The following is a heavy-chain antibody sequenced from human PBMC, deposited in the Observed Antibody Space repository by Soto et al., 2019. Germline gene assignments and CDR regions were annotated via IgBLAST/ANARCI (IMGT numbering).Heavy chain of an antibody. CDR2: IYPSGST. CDR1: GGSISSGGYS. CDR3: ARENNVLPGGYFDY. J-gene: IGHJ4*02. V-gene: IGHV4-30-2*01. Sequence: QLQLQESGSGLVKPSQTLSLTCAVSGGSISSGGYSWSWIRQPPGKGLEWIGYIYPSGSTYYNPSLKSRVTISVDRSKNQYSLKLSSVTAADTAVYYCARENNVLPGGYFDYWGQGTRVTVSS. D-gene: IGHD3-10*01.